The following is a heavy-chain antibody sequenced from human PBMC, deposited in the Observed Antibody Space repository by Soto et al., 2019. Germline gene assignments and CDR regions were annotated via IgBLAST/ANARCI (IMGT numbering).Heavy chain of an antibody. CDR2: IYSGGST. CDR3: AKNQGVELVPLATVDWFDP. V-gene: IGHV3-53*01. Sequence: PGGSLRLSCAASGFTVSSNYMSWVRQAPGKWLEWISVIYSGGSTYYADSVKGRFTISRDNSKNTLYLQMNSLRAEDTAVYHCAKNQGVELVPLATVDWFDPWGQGSVVTVSS. J-gene: IGHJ5*02. D-gene: IGHD1-26*01. CDR1: GFTVSSNY.